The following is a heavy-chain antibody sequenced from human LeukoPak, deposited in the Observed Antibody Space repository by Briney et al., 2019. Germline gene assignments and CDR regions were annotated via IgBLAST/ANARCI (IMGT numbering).Heavy chain of an antibody. Sequence: GGSLRLSCAGSEFTVSSNFMSWVRQAPGKGLEWVSVIYTAGTTYYADSVKGRFTISRDNSKNTLYLQMNSLRAEDTAVYYCARGPRGPARLDYWGQGTLVTVSS. D-gene: IGHD3-10*01. CDR3: ARGPRGPARLDY. J-gene: IGHJ4*02. V-gene: IGHV3-53*01. CDR2: IYTAGTT. CDR1: EFTVSSNF.